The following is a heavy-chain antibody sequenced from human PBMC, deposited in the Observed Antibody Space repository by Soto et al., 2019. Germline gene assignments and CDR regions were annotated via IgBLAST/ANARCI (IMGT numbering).Heavy chain of an antibody. CDR1: GYSFTSYW. CDR2: IYPGDSDT. V-gene: IGHV5-51*01. D-gene: IGHD5-18*01. CDR3: ASRGGRGYSYGFLYYYGMDV. Sequence: GESLKISCKGSGYSFTSYWIGWVRQMPGKGLEWMGIIYPGDSDTRYSPSFQGQVTISADKSISTAYLQWSSLKASDTAMYYCASRGGRGYSYGFLYYYGMDVWGQGTTVTVSS. J-gene: IGHJ6*02.